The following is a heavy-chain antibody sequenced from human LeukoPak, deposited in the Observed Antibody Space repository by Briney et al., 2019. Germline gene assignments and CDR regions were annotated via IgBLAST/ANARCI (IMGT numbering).Heavy chain of an antibody. V-gene: IGHV3-21*04. J-gene: IGHJ4*02. CDR1: EFTSSSYN. Sequence: PGGSLRLSCAASEFTSSSYNMNWVRQAPGKGLEWVSSISSSSDYIYYADSVKGRFTISRDNAKNSLYLQMNSLRAEDTAVYYCAKGSGSYLSPLYYFDYWGQGTLVTVSS. CDR3: AKGSGSYLSPLYYFDY. CDR2: ISSSSDYI. D-gene: IGHD1-26*01.